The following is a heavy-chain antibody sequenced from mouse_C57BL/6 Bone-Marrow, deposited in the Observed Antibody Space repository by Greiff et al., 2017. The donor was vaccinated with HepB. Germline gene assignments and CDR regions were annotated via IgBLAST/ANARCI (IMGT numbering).Heavy chain of an antibody. CDR3: AIYYGYGGDYFDY. CDR1: GYTFTGYW. D-gene: IGHD2-2*01. Sequence: VQLQQSGAELMKPGASVKLSCKATGYTFTGYWIEWVKQRPGQGLEWIGEIDPSDSYTNYNQKFKGKATLTVDTSSSTAYMQLSSLTSEDSAVYYCAIYYGYGGDYFDYWGQGTTLTVSS. J-gene: IGHJ2*01. CDR2: IDPSDSYT. V-gene: IGHV1-50*01.